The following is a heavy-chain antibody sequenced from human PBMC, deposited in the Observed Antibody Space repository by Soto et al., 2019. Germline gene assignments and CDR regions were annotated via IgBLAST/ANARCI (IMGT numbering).Heavy chain of an antibody. Sequence: QVHLVESGGGVVQPGRSLRLSCAASGFTFNTYGMHWVRQAPGKGLEWVAVISYDGGDKYYADSVKGRFTISRDNSKNTLYLQMNSLRAEDTAVYYCAKGGEGMDVWGQGTTVTVSS. V-gene: IGHV3-30*18. CDR2: ISYDGGDK. CDR3: AKGGEGMDV. CDR1: GFTFNTYG. J-gene: IGHJ6*02. D-gene: IGHD3-16*01.